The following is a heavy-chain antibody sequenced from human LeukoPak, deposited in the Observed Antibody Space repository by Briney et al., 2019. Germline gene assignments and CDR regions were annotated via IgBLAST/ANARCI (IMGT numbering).Heavy chain of an antibody. Sequence: GGALRLSCAASGFTFSSYGMHWVRQAPGKGLEWVAFIRYDGSNKYYADSVKGRFTISRDNSKNTLYLQMNSLRAEDTAVYYCARPGNWNYGHYFDYWGQGTLVTVSS. CDR1: GFTFSSYG. CDR2: IRYDGSNK. D-gene: IGHD1-7*01. V-gene: IGHV3-30*02. CDR3: ARPGNWNYGHYFDY. J-gene: IGHJ4*02.